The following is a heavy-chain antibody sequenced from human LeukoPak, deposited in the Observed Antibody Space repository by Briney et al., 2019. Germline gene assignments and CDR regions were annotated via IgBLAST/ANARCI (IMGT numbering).Heavy chain of an antibody. CDR3: ARDLGEMATTTNFDY. V-gene: IGHV4-39*02. Sequence: SSETPSLTCTVSGGSISSSSYYWGWIRQPPGKGLEWIGSIYYSGSTYYNPSLKSRVTISVDTSKNQFSLKLSPVTAADTAVYYCARDLGEMATTTNFDYWGQGTLVTVSS. J-gene: IGHJ4*02. CDR2: IYYSGST. D-gene: IGHD5-24*01. CDR1: GGSISSSSYY.